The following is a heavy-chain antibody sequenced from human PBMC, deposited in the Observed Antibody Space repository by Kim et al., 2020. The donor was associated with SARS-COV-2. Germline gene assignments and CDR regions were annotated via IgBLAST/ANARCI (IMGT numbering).Heavy chain of an antibody. D-gene: IGHD3-9*01. V-gene: IGHV3-74*01. J-gene: IGHJ3*02. Sequence: GGSLRLSCAASGFTFSSYWMHWVRQAPGKGLVWVSRINSDGSSTSYADSVKGRFTIFRDNAKNRLYLQMNSLRAEDTDVYYCAREGVYDILTGWRTDAFDIWGQGTMVSVSS. CDR2: INSDGSST. CDR3: AREGVYDILTGWRTDAFDI. CDR1: GFTFSSYW.